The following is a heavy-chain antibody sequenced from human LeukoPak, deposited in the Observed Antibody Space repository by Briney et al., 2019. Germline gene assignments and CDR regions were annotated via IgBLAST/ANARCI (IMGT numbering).Heavy chain of an antibody. CDR3: ARKTDSGGQGDY. J-gene: IGHJ4*02. D-gene: IGHD3-22*01. V-gene: IGHV3-66*01. CDR2: IYSGGIT. Sequence: GGSLRLSCAAFGFTVSVNYMSWVRQAPGKGLECVSVIYSGGITYYADSVKGRFTISRDNSKNTLYLQMNSLRAEDTAVYYCARKTDSGGQGDYWGPGTLVTVSS. CDR1: GFTVSVNY.